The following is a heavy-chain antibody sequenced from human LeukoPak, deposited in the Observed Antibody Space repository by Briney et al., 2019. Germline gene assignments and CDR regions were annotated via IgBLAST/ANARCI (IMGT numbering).Heavy chain of an antibody. CDR3: AKDLYGAYYDFWSGYSPVDY. D-gene: IGHD3-3*01. V-gene: IGHV3-23*01. Sequence: VSAISGSGGSTYYADSVKGRFTISRDNSKNTLYLQMNSLRAEDTAVYYCAKDLYGAYYDFWSGYSPVDYWGQGTLVTVSS. J-gene: IGHJ4*02. CDR2: ISGSGGST.